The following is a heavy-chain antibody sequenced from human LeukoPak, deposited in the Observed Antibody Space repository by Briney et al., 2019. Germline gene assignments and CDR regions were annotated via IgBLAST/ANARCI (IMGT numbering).Heavy chain of an antibody. CDR3: AKDHGSSWSNWFDP. V-gene: IGHV3-30*18. CDR2: ISYDASTK. Sequence: PGGSLRLSCAGSGFTFSSYGMHWVRQAPGKGLEWVAVISYDASTKHYADSVKGRFTISRDNSKNTLYLQMNSLRAEDTAVYYCAKDHGSSWSNWFDPWGQGTLVTVSS. CDR1: GFTFSSYG. D-gene: IGHD6-13*01. J-gene: IGHJ5*02.